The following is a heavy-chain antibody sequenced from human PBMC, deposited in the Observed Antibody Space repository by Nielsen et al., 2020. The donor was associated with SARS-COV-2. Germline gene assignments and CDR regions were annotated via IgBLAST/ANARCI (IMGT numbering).Heavy chain of an antibody. J-gene: IGHJ6*03. D-gene: IGHD4-11*01. CDR2: IYYNGST. Sequence: SETLSLTCTVSGGSISSGGYYWSWIRQHPGKGLEWIGYIYYNGSTNYNPSLKSRVTISVDTSKNQFSLKLSSVTAADTAVYYCARQNYSNYARSYYYYYYMDVWGKGTTVTVSS. CDR3: ARQNYSNYARSYYYYYYMDV. CDR1: GGSISSGGYY. V-gene: IGHV4-61*08.